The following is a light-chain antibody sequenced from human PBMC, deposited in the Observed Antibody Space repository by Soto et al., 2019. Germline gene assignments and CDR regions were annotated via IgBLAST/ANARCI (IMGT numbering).Light chain of an antibody. J-gene: IGLJ2*01. CDR2: DVS. CDR1: SSDVGGYNY. V-gene: IGLV2-11*01. Sequence: QSALTQPRSVSGSPGQSVTISCTGTSSDVGGYNYVSWYQQHPGKAPKLMIYDVSKRPSGVPDRFSGSKSGNTASLTISGLQAEDEADCYCCSYAGSYTPFSGETKLTVL. CDR3: CSYAGSYTP.